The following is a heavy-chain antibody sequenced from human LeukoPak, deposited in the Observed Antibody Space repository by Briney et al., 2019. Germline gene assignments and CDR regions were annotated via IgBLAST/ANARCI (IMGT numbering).Heavy chain of an antibody. J-gene: IGHJ4*02. CDR3: ATFVTMIGFD. Sequence: GGSLRLSCAASGFTFSSYAMHWVRQAPGKGLEWVAIISYDGSTKYYADSVKGRFTISRDNSKNTLYLQMNSLRAEDTAVYYCATFVTMIGFDWGQGTLVTVSS. D-gene: IGHD3-22*01. CDR2: ISYDGSTK. CDR1: GFTFSSYA. V-gene: IGHV3-30-3*01.